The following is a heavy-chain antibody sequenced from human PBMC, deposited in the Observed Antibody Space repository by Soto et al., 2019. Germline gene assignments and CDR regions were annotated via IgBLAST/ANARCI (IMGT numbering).Heavy chain of an antibody. CDR3: AKRKGGFGFGDLDV. Sequence: EVQLLESGGGLVQPGGSLRLSCAASGFTFSNYDMSWVRQTPGKGLEWVAAISGSGGSTYYADSGKGRFTISRDNSKNTLYLQMNTLRGEDTAVYYCAKRKGGFGFGDLDVWGQGTTVTVSS. D-gene: IGHD5-18*01. CDR2: ISGSGGST. CDR1: GFTFSNYD. V-gene: IGHV3-23*01. J-gene: IGHJ6*02.